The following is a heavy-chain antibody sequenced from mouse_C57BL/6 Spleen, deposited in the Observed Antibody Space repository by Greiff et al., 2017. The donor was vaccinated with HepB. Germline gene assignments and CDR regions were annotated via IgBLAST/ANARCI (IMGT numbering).Heavy chain of an antibody. Sequence: EVKVEESGPGLVKPSQSLSLTCSVTGYSITSGYYWNWILQFPGNKLEWMGYISYDGSNNYNPSLKNRISITRDTSKNQFFLKLNSVTTEDTATYYCARSTVVARNWYFDVWGTGTTVTVSS. CDR1: GYSITSGYY. V-gene: IGHV3-6*01. CDR3: ARSTVVARNWYFDV. D-gene: IGHD1-1*01. J-gene: IGHJ1*03. CDR2: ISYDGSN.